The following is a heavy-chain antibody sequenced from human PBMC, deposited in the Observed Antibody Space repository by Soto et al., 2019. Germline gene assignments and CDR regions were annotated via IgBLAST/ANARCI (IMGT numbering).Heavy chain of an antibody. Sequence: ASVXVSCKASGYTFTSYGISWVRQAPGQGLEWMGWISAYNGNTNYAQKLQGRVTMTTDTSTSTAYMELRSLRSDDTAVYYCVRDCSGGSCLQDWFDPWGQGTLVTVSS. CDR3: VRDCSGGSCLQDWFDP. V-gene: IGHV1-18*01. D-gene: IGHD2-15*01. CDR2: ISAYNGNT. CDR1: GYTFTSYG. J-gene: IGHJ5*02.